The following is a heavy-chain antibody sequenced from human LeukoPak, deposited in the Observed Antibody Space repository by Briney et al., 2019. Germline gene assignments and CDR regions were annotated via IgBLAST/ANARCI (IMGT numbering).Heavy chain of an antibody. D-gene: IGHD3-10*01. CDR1: GYTFTSYY. J-gene: IGHJ6*03. Sequence: ASVKVSCKASGYTFTSYYMHWVRQAPGQGLEWMGIINPSGGSTSYAQKFQGRVTMTRDMSTSTVYMELSSLRSEATAVYYCARGYGSGNEYYYYMDVWGKGTTVTVSS. CDR3: ARGYGSGNEYYYYMDV. V-gene: IGHV1-46*01. CDR2: INPSGGST.